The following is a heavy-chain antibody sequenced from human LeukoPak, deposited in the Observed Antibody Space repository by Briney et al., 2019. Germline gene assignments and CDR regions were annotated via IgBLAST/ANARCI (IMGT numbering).Heavy chain of an antibody. Sequence: SETLSLTCTVSGGSISSYYWSWIRQPAGKGLEWIGRIYTSGSTNYNPSLKSRVTMSVDTPKNQFSLKLSSVTAADTAVYYCARAGYSYGYDYYYYMDVWAKGPRSPSP. CDR3: ARAGYSYGYDYYYYMDV. D-gene: IGHD5-18*01. CDR1: GGSISSYY. CDR2: IYTSGST. V-gene: IGHV4-4*07. J-gene: IGHJ6*03.